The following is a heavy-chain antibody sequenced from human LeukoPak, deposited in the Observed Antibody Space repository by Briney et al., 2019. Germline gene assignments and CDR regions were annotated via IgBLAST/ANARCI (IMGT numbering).Heavy chain of an antibody. D-gene: IGHD3-10*01. Sequence: GGSLRLSCAAFGFTFSSYSMNWVRQAPGKGLEWVSSISSSSSYIYYADSVKGRFTISRDNAKNSLYLQMNSLRAEDTAVYYCARYLAGGSGPYYYYYMDVWGKGTTVTVSS. V-gene: IGHV3-21*01. CDR1: GFTFSSYS. CDR3: ARYLAGGSGPYYYYYMDV. J-gene: IGHJ6*03. CDR2: ISSSSSYI.